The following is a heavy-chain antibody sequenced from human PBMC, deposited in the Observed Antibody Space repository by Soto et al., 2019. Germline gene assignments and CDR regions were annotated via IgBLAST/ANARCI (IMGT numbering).Heavy chain of an antibody. Sequence: ASVKVSCKASGYTFTSYYMHWVRQAPGQGLEWMGIINPSGGSTSYAQKFQGRVTMTRDTSTSTVYMELSSLRSEDTAVYYCATLEISRETGYYFDFSGQGTLVTVSS. V-gene: IGHV1-46*01. CDR3: ATLEISRETGYYFDF. CDR2: INPSGGST. J-gene: IGHJ4*02. D-gene: IGHD2-15*01. CDR1: GYTFTSYY.